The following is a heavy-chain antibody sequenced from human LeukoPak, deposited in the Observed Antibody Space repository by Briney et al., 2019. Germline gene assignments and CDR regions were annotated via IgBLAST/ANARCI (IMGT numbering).Heavy chain of an antibody. CDR1: GFTFSSYA. CDR3: ARALPYYDFWSGDYYFDY. D-gene: IGHD3-3*01. Sequence: GGSLRLSCAASGFTFSSYATHWVRQAPGKGLEWVAVISYDGSNKYYADSVKGRFTISRDNSKNTLYLQMNSLRAEDTAVYYCARALPYYDFWSGDYYFDYWGQGTLVTVSS. CDR2: ISYDGSNK. V-gene: IGHV3-30-3*01. J-gene: IGHJ4*02.